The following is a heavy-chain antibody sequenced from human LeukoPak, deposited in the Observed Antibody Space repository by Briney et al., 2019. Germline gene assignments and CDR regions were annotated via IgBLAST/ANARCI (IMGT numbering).Heavy chain of an antibody. CDR2: ISAYNGNT. J-gene: IGHJ4*02. V-gene: IGHV1-18*01. CDR1: GYTFTSYG. D-gene: IGHD2-21*02. Sequence: ASAEVSCKASGYTFTSYGISWVRQAPGQGLEWMGWISAYNGNTNYAQKLQGRVTMTTDTSTSTAYMELRSLRSDDTAVYYCARHVLKHIVVVTAISPFDYWGQGTLVTVSS. CDR3: ARHVLKHIVVVTAISPFDY.